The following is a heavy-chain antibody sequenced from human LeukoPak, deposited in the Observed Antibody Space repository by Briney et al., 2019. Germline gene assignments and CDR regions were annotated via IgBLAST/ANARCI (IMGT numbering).Heavy chain of an antibody. J-gene: IGHJ4*02. CDR3: AKDAEMATMYFDY. D-gene: IGHD5-24*01. Sequence: GGSLTLSCAASGFTFSSYGMHWVRQAPGKGLEWVAFIRYDGSNKYYADSVKGRFTISRDNSKNTLYLQMNSLRAEDTAVYYCAKDAEMATMYFDYWGQGTLVTVSS. CDR2: IRYDGSNK. CDR1: GFTFSSYG. V-gene: IGHV3-30*02.